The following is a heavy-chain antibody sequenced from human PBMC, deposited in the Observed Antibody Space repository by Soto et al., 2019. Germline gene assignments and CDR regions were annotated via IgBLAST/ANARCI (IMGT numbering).Heavy chain of an antibody. V-gene: IGHV4-61*01. D-gene: IGHD6-6*01. CDR1: GGSVSSGSYY. CDR3: ARDEYSSSVGGMDV. CDR2: IYYSGST. Sequence: NPSETLSLTCTVSGGSVSSGSYYWSWIRQPPGKGLEWIGYIYYSGSTNYNPSLKSRVTISVDTSKNQFSLKLSSVTAADTAVYYCARDEYSSSVGGMDVWGQGTTVTVSS. J-gene: IGHJ6*02.